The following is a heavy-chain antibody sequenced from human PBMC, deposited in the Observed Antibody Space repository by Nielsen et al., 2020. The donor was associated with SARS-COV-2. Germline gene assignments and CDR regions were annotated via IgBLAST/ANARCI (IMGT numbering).Heavy chain of an antibody. D-gene: IGHD3-16*01. CDR3: AKGGGDY. V-gene: IGHV3-23*01. CDR2: ISTSVGTT. J-gene: IGHJ4*02. Sequence: GGSLRLSCGASGFTFSSYALTWVRQAPGKGLEWVSTISTSVGTTYYADSVKGRFTISRDNSKNTLYLQMNSLRAEDTAVYYCAKGGGDYWGQGTLVTVSS. CDR1: GFTFSSYA.